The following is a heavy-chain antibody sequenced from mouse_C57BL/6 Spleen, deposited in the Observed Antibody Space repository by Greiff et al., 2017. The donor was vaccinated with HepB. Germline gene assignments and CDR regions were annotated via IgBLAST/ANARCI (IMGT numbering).Heavy chain of an antibody. Sequence: QVHVKQPGAELVKPGASVKVSCKASGYTFTSYWMHWVKQRPGQGLEWIGRIHPSDSDTNYNQKFKGKATLTVDKSSSTAYMQLSSLTSEDSAVYYCAMSTAQATAYWGQGTLVTVSA. V-gene: IGHV1-74*01. CDR2: IHPSDSDT. CDR3: AMSTAQATAY. J-gene: IGHJ3*01. D-gene: IGHD3-2*02. CDR1: GYTFTSYW.